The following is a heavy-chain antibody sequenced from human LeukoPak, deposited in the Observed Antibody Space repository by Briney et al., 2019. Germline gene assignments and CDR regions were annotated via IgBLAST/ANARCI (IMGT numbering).Heavy chain of an antibody. Sequence: ASVTVSYKASGYTFTNYGIRWVRQAPGQGRAWMGWISAYNGNTNYAQKLQGRVTMTTDTSTSTAYMELRSLRSDDTAVYYCARDTNPYYYDSSGYYYWGQGTLVTVSS. CDR3: ARDTNPYYYDSSGYYY. J-gene: IGHJ4*02. CDR2: ISAYNGNT. D-gene: IGHD3-22*01. CDR1: GYTFTNYG. V-gene: IGHV1-18*01.